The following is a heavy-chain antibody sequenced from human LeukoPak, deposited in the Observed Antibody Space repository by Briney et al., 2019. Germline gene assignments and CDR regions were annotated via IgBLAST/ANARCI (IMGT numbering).Heavy chain of an antibody. D-gene: IGHD3-16*01. V-gene: IGHV4-34*01. J-gene: IGHJ4*02. CDR3: ARGLRRRSFGDY. CDR2: INHSGST. CDR1: GGSFSGYY. Sequence: SETLSLTCAVYGGSFSGYYWSWIRQPPGEGLEWIGEINHSGSTNYNPSLKSRVTISVDTSKNQFSLKLGSVTAADTAVYYCARGLRRRSFGDYWGQGTLVTVSS.